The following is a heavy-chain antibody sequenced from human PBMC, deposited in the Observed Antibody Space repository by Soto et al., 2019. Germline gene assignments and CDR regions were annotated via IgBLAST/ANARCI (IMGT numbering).Heavy chain of an antibody. J-gene: IGHJ6*02. Sequence: LRLSCAASGFTFSSYSMNWVRQAPGKGLEWVSSISSSSSYIYYADSVKGRFTISRDNAKNSLYLQMNSLRAEDTAVYYCASSRSSTSSSPYYYYGMDVWGQGTTVTVSS. CDR3: ASSRSSTSSSPYYYYGMDV. CDR1: GFTFSSYS. D-gene: IGHD2-2*01. CDR2: ISSSSSYI. V-gene: IGHV3-21*01.